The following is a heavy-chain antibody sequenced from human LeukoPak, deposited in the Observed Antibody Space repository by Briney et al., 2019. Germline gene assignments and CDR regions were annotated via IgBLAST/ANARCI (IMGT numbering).Heavy chain of an antibody. J-gene: IGHJ5*02. CDR1: GGSISSGDYY. CDR2: IYYSGST. Sequence: SQTLSLTCTVSGGSISSGDYYWSWIRQPPGKGLEWIGYIYYSGSTYYNPSLKSRVTISVDTSKNQFSLKLSSVTAADTAVYYCVRVKAPGGGADWFDPWGQGTLVTVSS. V-gene: IGHV4-30-4*01. CDR3: VRVKAPGGGADWFDP. D-gene: IGHD2-15*01.